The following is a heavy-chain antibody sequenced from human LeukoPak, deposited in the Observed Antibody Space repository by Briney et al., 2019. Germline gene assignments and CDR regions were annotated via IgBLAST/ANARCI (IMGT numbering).Heavy chain of an antibody. CDR2: ISSDGSNQ. CDR3: ARDYRWDLLRYFDY. CDR1: GISFSTYA. D-gene: IGHD2-15*01. V-gene: IGHV3-30-3*01. J-gene: IGHJ4*02. Sequence: GGSLRLSCAASGISFSTYAIHWVRQAPGKGLEWVAVISSDGSNQYYADSVKGRFTVSRDNSNNTLYLLMDSLRAEDTAIYFCARDYRWDLLRYFDYWGQGTLVTVSS.